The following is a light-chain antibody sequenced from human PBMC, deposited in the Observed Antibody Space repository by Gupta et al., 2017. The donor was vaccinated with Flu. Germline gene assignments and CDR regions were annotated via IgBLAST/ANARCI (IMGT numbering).Light chain of an antibody. CDR1: SSDIGGYKY. CDR2: EVN. CDR3: SSYTITSTPVL. J-gene: IGLJ2*01. V-gene: IGLV2-14*01. Sequence: QSALTQPASVSGSPGQSITISCTGTSSDIGGYKYVSWYQQHPGKAPKLMIFEVNNRPSGVSNRFSGSKSGNTASLTISGLQAEDEADYYCSSYTITSTPVLFGGGTKLTVL.